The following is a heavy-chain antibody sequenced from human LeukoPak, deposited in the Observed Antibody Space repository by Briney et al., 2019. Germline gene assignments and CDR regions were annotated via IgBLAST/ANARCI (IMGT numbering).Heavy chain of an antibody. CDR1: GFTFTTYA. CDR2: ISNSGEST. D-gene: IGHD2-15*01. CDR3: AKNGPVVGIFRAFDY. J-gene: IGHJ4*02. V-gene: IGHV3-23*01. Sequence: GGSLRLSCAASGFTFTTYAMSWVRQAPGKGLEWVSSISNSGESTYYADSVKGRFTVSRDNSKNTIYLRMNRLRAEDTAVYFCAKNGPVVGIFRAFDYWGQGTLVTVSS.